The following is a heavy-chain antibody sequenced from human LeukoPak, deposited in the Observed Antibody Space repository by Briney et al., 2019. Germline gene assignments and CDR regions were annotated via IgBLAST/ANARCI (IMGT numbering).Heavy chain of an antibody. CDR1: GFTFSSYW. V-gene: IGHV3-7*01. J-gene: IGHJ4*02. CDR3: ARPTTVTEEFDY. D-gene: IGHD4-17*01. CDR2: MNIDGSEK. Sequence: PGGSLRLSCAASGFTFSSYWMGWVRQAPGKRLEWVANMNIDGSEKYYADSVKGRFTISRDNAKNSLYLQMNSLRAEDTAVYYCARPTTVTEEFDYWGQGTLVTVSS.